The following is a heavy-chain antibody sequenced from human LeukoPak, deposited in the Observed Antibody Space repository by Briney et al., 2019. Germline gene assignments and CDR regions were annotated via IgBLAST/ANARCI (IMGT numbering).Heavy chain of an antibody. Sequence: RVASVKVSCKASGYTFTSYYMHWVRQAPGQGLEWMGIINPSGSSTSYAQKFQGRLSLTRDMSTSTDYMELSSLRSEDTAVYYCARDNSVGDTAWWFDPWGQGTLVTVSS. CDR1: GYTFTSYY. CDR3: ARDNSVGDTAWWFDP. V-gene: IGHV1-46*01. J-gene: IGHJ5*02. CDR2: INPSGSST. D-gene: IGHD1-26*01.